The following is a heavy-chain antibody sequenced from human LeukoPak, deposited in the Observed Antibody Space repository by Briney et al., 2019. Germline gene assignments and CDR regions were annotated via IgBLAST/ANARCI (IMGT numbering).Heavy chain of an antibody. CDR2: ISSSGSTI. V-gene: IGHV3-48*03. J-gene: IGHJ4*02. D-gene: IGHD3-9*01. CDR1: GFTFSSYE. Sequence: PGGSLRISCAASGFTFSSYEMNWVRQAPGKGLEWVSYISSSGSTIYYADSVKGRFTISRDNAKNSLYLQMNSLRAEDTAVYYCARERRELRYFDWLSHPLFDYWGQGTLVTVSS. CDR3: ARERRELRYFDWLSHPLFDY.